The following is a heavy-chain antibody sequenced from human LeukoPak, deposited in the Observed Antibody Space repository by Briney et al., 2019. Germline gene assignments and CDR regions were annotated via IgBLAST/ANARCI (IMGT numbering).Heavy chain of an antibody. CDR1: GDSISSGGYS. J-gene: IGHJ3*02. D-gene: IGHD5-18*01. CDR3: ARVSLDTAAFDI. Sequence: SQTLSLTCAVSGDSISSGGYSWSWIRQPPGKGLEWIGYIYHSGSTYYNPSLKSRVTISVDRSKNQFSLKLSSVTAADTAVYYCARVSLDTAAFDIWGQGTMVTVSS. V-gene: IGHV4-30-2*01. CDR2: IYHSGST.